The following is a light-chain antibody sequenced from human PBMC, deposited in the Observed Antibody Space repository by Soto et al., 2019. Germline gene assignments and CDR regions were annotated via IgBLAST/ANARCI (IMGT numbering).Light chain of an antibody. CDR3: QQYNSYSRT. CDR1: QSISIW. V-gene: IGKV1-5*03. Sequence: DIQMTQSPSTLSASVGDRVTITCRASQSISIWLAWYQQKPGKAPKLLIYKASNLEGGVPSRFSGSGSGTEFTLTISSLQSDDFATYYCQQYNSYSRTFGQGTKVEIK. CDR2: KAS. J-gene: IGKJ1*01.